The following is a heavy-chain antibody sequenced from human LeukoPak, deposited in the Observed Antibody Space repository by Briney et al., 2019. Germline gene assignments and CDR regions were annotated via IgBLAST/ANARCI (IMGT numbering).Heavy chain of an antibody. V-gene: IGHV3-48*04. CDR3: AGWGVAQA. Sequence: GGSLRLSCTASQFTFSYFRMNWVRQAPGKGLEWVSYISSSSSTIYYADSVKGRFTISRDNAKNSLYLQMNNLRVEDTAVYYCAGWGVAQAWGQGTLVTVSS. D-gene: IGHD3-16*01. CDR1: QFTFSYFR. CDR2: ISSSSSTI. J-gene: IGHJ5*02.